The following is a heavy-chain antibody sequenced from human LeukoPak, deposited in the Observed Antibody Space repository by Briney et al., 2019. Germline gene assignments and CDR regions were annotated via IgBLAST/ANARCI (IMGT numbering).Heavy chain of an antibody. CDR2: VNGDGSFT. CDR1: GFTFSSYW. CDR3: TRSMTMVTPFDY. D-gene: IGHD4/OR15-4a*01. J-gene: IGHJ4*02. V-gene: IGHV3-74*01. Sequence: GESLRLSCAASGFTFSSYWMHWVRQVPGQGLVWVSRVNGDGSFTVYADSVKGRFTISRDNAKNTLYLQMNSLRAEDTAVYYCTRSMTMVTPFDYWGQGTLVTVSS.